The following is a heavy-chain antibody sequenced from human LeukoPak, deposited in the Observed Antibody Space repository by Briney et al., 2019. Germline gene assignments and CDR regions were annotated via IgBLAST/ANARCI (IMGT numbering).Heavy chain of an antibody. CDR3: AGSIAAAGTGGMDV. D-gene: IGHD6-13*01. CDR2: IYYSGST. V-gene: IGHV4-59*01. J-gene: IGHJ6*04. Sequence: PSETLSLTCTVSGGSISSYYWSWIRQPPGKGLEWIGYIYYSGSTIYNPSLKSRVTISVDTSKNQFSLKLSSVTAADTAVYYCAGSIAAAGTGGMDVWGKGTTVTVSS. CDR1: GGSISSYY.